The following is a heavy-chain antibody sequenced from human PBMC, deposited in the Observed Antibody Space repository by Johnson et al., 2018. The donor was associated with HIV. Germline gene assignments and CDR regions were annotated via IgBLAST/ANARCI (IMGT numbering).Heavy chain of an antibody. Sequence: VQLVESGGAVVQPGRSLRLSCTASGFTFHNYGMHWVRQAPGKGLEWVAVIWYDGSNKFYTDSVKGRFTISRDNAKNSLYLQMNSLRAEDTAVYYCAKDLFGGVIVVGAFDIWGQGAMVTVSS. CDR3: AKDLFGGVIVVGAFDI. J-gene: IGHJ3*02. CDR2: IWYDGSNK. V-gene: IGHV3-33*03. D-gene: IGHD3-22*01. CDR1: GFTFHNYG.